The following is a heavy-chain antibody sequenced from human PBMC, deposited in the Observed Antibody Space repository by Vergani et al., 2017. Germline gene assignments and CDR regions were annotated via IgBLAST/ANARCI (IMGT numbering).Heavy chain of an antibody. CDR1: GFTFDDYT. V-gene: IGHV3-43*01. CDR3: AKDSSAYSSSPVDY. J-gene: IGHJ4*02. D-gene: IGHD6-13*01. CDR2: ISWDGGST. Sequence: EVQLAESGGVVVQPGGSLRLSCAASGFTFDDYTMHWVRQAPGKGLEWVSLISWDGGSTYYADSVKGRFTISRDNSKNSLYLQMNSLRTEDTALYYCAKDSSAYSSSPVDYWGQGTLVTVSS.